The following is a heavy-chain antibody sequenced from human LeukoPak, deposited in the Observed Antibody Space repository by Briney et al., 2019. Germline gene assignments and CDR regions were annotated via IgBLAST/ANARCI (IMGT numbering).Heavy chain of an antibody. CDR2: VNDGGST. D-gene: IGHD3-10*01. Sequence: PSETLSLTCTVSGGSMRTHFWSWMRQPPGKALEWIAYVNDGGSTSYHPSLQSRVAISVDTSKSQFSLRLTSVTAADTAVYYCARTLRGSEGGAFDPWGQGTLVTVSS. V-gene: IGHV4-59*11. J-gene: IGHJ5*02. CDR1: GGSMRTHF. CDR3: ARTLRGSEGGAFDP.